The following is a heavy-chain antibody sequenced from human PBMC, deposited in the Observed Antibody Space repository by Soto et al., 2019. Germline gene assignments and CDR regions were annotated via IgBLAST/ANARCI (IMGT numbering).Heavy chain of an antibody. Sequence: GGSLRLSCAVSGVTLSNVWMNWVRQAPGKGPEWVVRIKSKTDGGTVEYAAPVKDRFTISRDDSENTLYLQMNSLKSEDTAVYYCSHGYYQYFQSWGQGTLVTSPQ. J-gene: IGHJ4*02. D-gene: IGHD5-18*01. V-gene: IGHV3-15*07. CDR2: IKSKTDGGTV. CDR1: GVTLSNVW. CDR3: SHGYYQYFQS.